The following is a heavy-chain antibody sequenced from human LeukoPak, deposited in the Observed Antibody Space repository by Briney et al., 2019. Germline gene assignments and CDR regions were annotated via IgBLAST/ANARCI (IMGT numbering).Heavy chain of an antibody. CDR2: IYTSGST. Sequence: SETLSLTCTVSGGSISSYYWSWIRQPAGKGLEWIGRIYTSGSTNYNPSLKSRVTISVDTSKNQFSLKLSSVTAADTAVYYCARHLYYYDSSGYHFDYWGQGTLVTVSS. D-gene: IGHD3-22*01. V-gene: IGHV4-4*07. CDR1: GGSISSYY. CDR3: ARHLYYYDSSGYHFDY. J-gene: IGHJ4*02.